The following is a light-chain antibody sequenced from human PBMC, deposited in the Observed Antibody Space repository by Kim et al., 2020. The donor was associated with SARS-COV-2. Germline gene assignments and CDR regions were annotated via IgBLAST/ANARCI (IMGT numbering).Light chain of an antibody. CDR3: AAWDDSLHAWV. V-gene: IGLV1-47*01. J-gene: IGLJ3*02. CDR2: ENS. Sequence: GTSSAISCSGRNVNIGNHFIYWVKKLPGTAPKLLIHENSQRPSGVPDRFSGSKSGTSASLAISGLRSDDEGIYHCAAWDDSLHAWVFGGGTQLTVL. CDR1: NVNIGNHF.